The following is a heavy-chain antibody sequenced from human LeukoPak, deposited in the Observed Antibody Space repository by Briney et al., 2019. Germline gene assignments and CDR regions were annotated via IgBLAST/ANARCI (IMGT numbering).Heavy chain of an antibody. CDR3: ARAFPTDFWSGITSKYYFDY. V-gene: IGHV3-7*01. CDR2: IKQDGSEK. J-gene: IGHJ4*02. D-gene: IGHD3-3*01. CDR1: GFTFSSYW. Sequence: PGRSLRLSCAASGFTFSSYWMSWVRQAPGKGLEWVANIKQDGSEKYYVDSVKGRFTISRDNAKNSLYLQMNSLRAEDTAVYYCARAFPTDFWSGITSKYYFDYWGQGTLVTVSS.